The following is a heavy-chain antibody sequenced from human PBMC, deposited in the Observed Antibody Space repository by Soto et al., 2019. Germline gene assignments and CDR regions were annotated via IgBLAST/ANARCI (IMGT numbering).Heavy chain of an antibody. D-gene: IGHD2-15*01. CDR1: GFTFSSNS. CDR2: ISSSSSYI. V-gene: IGHV3-21*01. Sequence: GGSLSLSCAAPGFTFSSNSMNWVRQAPGKGLEWVSSISSSSSYIYYADSVKGRFTISRDNAKNSLYLQMNSLRAEDTAVYYCARDGGNRYYGMDVWGQGTTVTVSS. J-gene: IGHJ6*02. CDR3: ARDGGNRYYGMDV.